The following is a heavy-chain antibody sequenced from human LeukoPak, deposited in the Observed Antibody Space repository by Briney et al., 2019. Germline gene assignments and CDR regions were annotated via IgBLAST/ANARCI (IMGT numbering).Heavy chain of an antibody. J-gene: IGHJ4*02. Sequence: GSLRLSCAASGYTFSRHGMHWVRQAPGKGLEWVAVIWYDGSKMYYADSVKDRFTISRDISQSILFLQMNGLRAEDTAVYYCARDDCSTTSCLTYWGQGILVTVSS. CDR3: ARDDCSTTSCLTY. V-gene: IGHV3-33*01. D-gene: IGHD2-2*01. CDR2: IWYDGSKM. CDR1: GYTFSRHG.